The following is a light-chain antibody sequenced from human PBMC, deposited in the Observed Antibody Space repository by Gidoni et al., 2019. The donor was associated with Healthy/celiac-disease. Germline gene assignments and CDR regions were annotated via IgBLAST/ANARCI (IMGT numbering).Light chain of an antibody. V-gene: IGKV1-39*01. CDR2: AAS. Sequence: DIQMTQSPSSLSASVGDRVTITCRASQSISSYLNWYQQKPGKATKLLIYAASSLQSGVQSRFSGSGSGTDFTHTISSLQPEDFATYYCQQSYSTPITFGGGTKVEIK. CDR1: QSISSY. CDR3: QQSYSTPIT. J-gene: IGKJ4*01.